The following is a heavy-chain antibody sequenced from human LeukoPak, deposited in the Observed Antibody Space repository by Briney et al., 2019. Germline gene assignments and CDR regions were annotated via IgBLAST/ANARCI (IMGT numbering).Heavy chain of an antibody. CDR2: IKQDGSEK. CDR3: ARDSIAAAGHLRGGLFDY. Sequence: PGGSLRLSCAASGFTFSSYEMNWVRQAPGKGLEWVANIKQDGSEKYYVDSVKGRFTISRDNAKNSLYLQMNSLRAEDTAVYYCARDSIAAAGHLRGGLFDYWGQGTLVTVSS. D-gene: IGHD6-13*01. V-gene: IGHV3-7*01. CDR1: GFTFSSYE. J-gene: IGHJ4*02.